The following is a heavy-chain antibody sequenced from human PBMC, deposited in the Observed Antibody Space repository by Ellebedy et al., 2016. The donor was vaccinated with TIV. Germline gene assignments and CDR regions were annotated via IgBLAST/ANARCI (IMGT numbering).Heavy chain of an antibody. CDR1: GYTFSSYG. Sequence: ASVKVSXKASGYTFSSYGISWVRQAPGQGLEWMGWISAYNGNTNYAQKFQGRVTMTTDTSTSTGYMELRSLRADDTAVYYCARDIRALRMAAAVGENDYWGQGTLVTVSS. CDR2: ISAYNGNT. V-gene: IGHV1-18*01. D-gene: IGHD6-13*01. J-gene: IGHJ4*02. CDR3: ARDIRALRMAAAVGENDY.